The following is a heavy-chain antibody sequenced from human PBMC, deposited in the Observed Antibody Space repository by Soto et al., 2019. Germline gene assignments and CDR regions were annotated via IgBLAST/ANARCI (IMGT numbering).Heavy chain of an antibody. D-gene: IGHD6-13*01. Sequence: GESLKISCKGSGYSFTSYWIGWVRQMPGKGLEWMGIIYPGDSDTRYSPSFQGQVTISADKSISTAYLQWSSLKASDTAMYYCARLRLSISWYSPYYYYGMDVRGQGTTVTVSS. V-gene: IGHV5-51*01. CDR3: ARLRLSISWYSPYYYYGMDV. CDR1: GYSFTSYW. CDR2: IYPGDSDT. J-gene: IGHJ6*02.